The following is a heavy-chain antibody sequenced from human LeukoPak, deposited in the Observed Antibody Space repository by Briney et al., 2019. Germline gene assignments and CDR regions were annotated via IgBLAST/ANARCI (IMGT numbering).Heavy chain of an antibody. CDR2: ISAYNGNT. J-gene: IGHJ3*02. CDR1: GYTFTSYG. D-gene: IGHD2-2*01. V-gene: IGHV1-18*01. Sequence: RASVKVSCKASGYTFTSYGISWVRQAPGQGLEWMGWISAYNGNTNYAQKLQGRVTMTTDTSTSTAYMELRSLRSDDTAVYYCARWYCSSTSCYAGAFDIWGQGTMVTVSS. CDR3: ARWYCSSTSCYAGAFDI.